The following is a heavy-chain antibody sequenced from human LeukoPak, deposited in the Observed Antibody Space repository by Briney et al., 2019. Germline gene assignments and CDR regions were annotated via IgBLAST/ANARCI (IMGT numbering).Heavy chain of an antibody. CDR2: IAYDGSNK. CDR3: AKERTGYYMEV. Sequence: GGSLRLSCIASGFTFTDYAMHWVRQAPGKGLEWVAFIAYDGSNKYYADSVKGRFTISRDSSKSTLYLQMNSLRAEDTAVYYCAKERTGYYMEVWGRGTTATVSS. J-gene: IGHJ6*03. V-gene: IGHV3-30*02. D-gene: IGHD1-1*01. CDR1: GFTFTDYA.